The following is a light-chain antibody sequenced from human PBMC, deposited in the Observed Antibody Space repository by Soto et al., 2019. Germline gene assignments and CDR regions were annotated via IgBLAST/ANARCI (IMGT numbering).Light chain of an antibody. CDR1: SGYSNYK. Sequence: QSVLTQPPSASAALGASVTLTCTLSSGYSNYKVDWFQQRPGKGPRFVMRVGTGAIVGSKGDGIPDRFSVLGSGLNRYLTIKNIQEEDESDYHCGADHGSGSNFVVFGGGTKLTVL. CDR3: GADHGSGSNFVV. V-gene: IGLV9-49*01. J-gene: IGLJ2*01. CDR2: VGTGAIVG.